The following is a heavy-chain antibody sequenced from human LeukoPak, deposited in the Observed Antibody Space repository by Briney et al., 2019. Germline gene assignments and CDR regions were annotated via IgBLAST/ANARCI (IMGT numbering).Heavy chain of an antibody. V-gene: IGHV5-51*01. CDR3: ARPKFGGGSDY. CDR2: IYPGDSDT. D-gene: IGHD3-16*01. J-gene: IGHJ4*02. Sequence: GESLKISCKASGYTFSSYWIGWVRQMPGKGLEWMGIIYPGDSDTRYSPSFPGLVSISADKSISTAYVQWSSLKASDTAMYYCARPKFGGGSDYWGQGTLVTVSS. CDR1: GYTFSSYW.